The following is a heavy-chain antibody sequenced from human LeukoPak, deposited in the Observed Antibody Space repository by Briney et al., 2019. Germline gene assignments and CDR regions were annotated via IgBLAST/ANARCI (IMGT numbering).Heavy chain of an antibody. Sequence: GGSLRLSCAASGFTFSSYGMSWVRQAPGMRLEWVSAINGNGGSTYYADSVKGRFTSSRDNSNNTLFLQMNGLRAEDTAVYYCAKDFISGDWGQGTLVTVSS. CDR1: GFTFSSYG. CDR2: INGNGGST. D-gene: IGHD2-15*01. V-gene: IGHV3-23*01. J-gene: IGHJ4*02. CDR3: AKDFISGD.